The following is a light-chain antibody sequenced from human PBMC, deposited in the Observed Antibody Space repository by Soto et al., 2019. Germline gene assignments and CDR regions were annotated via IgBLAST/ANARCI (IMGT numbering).Light chain of an antibody. Sequence: EIVLTQSPGTLSLSPVERATLSCRASQSVSSSYLARYQQKPGQAPRLLIYGASSRATGIPDRFSGSGSGTDFTLTISRLEPEDFAVYYCQQYGSSPLTFGGGTNVEIK. V-gene: IGKV3-20*01. J-gene: IGKJ4*01. CDR3: QQYGSSPLT. CDR1: QSVSSSY. CDR2: GAS.